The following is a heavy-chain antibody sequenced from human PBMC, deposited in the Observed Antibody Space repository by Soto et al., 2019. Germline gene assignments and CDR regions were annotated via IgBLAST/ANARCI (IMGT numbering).Heavy chain of an antibody. CDR3: AKALYGGFTY. J-gene: IGHJ4*02. Sequence: EVRLLESGGGLVQPGGSLRLSCAASGFTFSVYAMSWVRQAPGKGLEWVSGISGSGDRTHYADSVKGRFTVSRDNSKSMLYRQTNSLRAEDTAIYYCAKALYGGFTYWGQRTLVTVSS. D-gene: IGHD3-10*01. CDR1: GFTFSVYA. CDR2: ISGSGDRT. V-gene: IGHV3-23*01.